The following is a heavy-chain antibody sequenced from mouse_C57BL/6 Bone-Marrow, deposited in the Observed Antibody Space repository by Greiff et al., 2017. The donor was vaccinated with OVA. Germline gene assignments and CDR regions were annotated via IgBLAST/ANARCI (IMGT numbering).Heavy chain of an antibody. V-gene: IGHV1-50*01. Sequence: QVQLKQPGAELVKPGASVKLSCKASGYTFTSYWMQWVKQRPGQGLEWIGEIDPSDSYTNYNQKFKGKATLTVDTSSSTASMQLSSLTSADSAVYYCARLGLNLLLRPWAMDNWGQGTAVTVSS. J-gene: IGHJ4*01. CDR2: IDPSDSYT. CDR3: ARLGLNLLLRPWAMDN. CDR1: GYTFTSYW. D-gene: IGHD1-1*01.